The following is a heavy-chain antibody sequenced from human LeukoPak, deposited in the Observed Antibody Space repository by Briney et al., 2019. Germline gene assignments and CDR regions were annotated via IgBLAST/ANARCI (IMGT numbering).Heavy chain of an antibody. J-gene: IGHJ4*02. V-gene: IGHV1-18*01. CDR2: ISAYNDNT. Sequence: GASVKVSCKASGYTFTSYGISWVRQAPGQGPEWMGWISAYNDNTDYAQKLQGRVTMTTDTSTSTAYVELRSLRSDDTAVYYCARGGPFNSGWHNDYWGQGTLVTVSS. CDR3: ARGGPFNSGWHNDY. CDR1: GYTFTSYG. D-gene: IGHD6-19*01.